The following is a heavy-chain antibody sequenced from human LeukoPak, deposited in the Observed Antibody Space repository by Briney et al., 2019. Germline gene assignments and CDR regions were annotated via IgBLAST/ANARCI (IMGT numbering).Heavy chain of an antibody. Sequence: GGSLRLSCAASGFTFSSYGMHWVRQAPGKGLEWVAFIRYDGSNKYYADSVKGRFTISRDNSKNTLYLQMNSLRAEDTAVYYCAKEPYYFGSGNYAPHFDYWGQGTLVTVSS. J-gene: IGHJ4*02. CDR3: AKEPYYFGSGNYAPHFDY. V-gene: IGHV3-30*02. D-gene: IGHD3-10*01. CDR1: GFTFSSYG. CDR2: IRYDGSNK.